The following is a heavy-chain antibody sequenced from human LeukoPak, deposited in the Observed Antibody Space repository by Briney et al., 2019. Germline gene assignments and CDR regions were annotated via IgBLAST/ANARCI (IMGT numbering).Heavy chain of an antibody. V-gene: IGHV3-21*01. CDR3: ARDRREYSSGWYAGYDY. J-gene: IGHJ4*02. CDR2: ISSSSSYI. Sequence: GGSLRLSCAASGFTFSSYSMNWVRQAPGKGLEWVSSISSSSSYIYYADSVKGRFTIYRDNAKNSLYLQMNSLRAEDTAVYYCARDRREYSSGWYAGYDYWGQGTLVTVSS. D-gene: IGHD6-19*01. CDR1: GFTFSSYS.